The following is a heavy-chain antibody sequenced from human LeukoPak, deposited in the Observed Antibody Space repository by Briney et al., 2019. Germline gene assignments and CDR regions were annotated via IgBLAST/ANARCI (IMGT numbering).Heavy chain of an antibody. D-gene: IGHD4-23*01. Sequence: PSETLSLTCTVSGGSISSGDYYWSWIRQPPGKGLEWIGYIYYSGSTYYHPSLKSRVTISVDTSKNQFSLKLSSVTAADTAVYYCARDRTFYGGYNWFDPWGQGTLVTVSS. V-gene: IGHV4-30-4*01. CDR1: GGSISSGDYY. CDR3: ARDRTFYGGYNWFDP. J-gene: IGHJ5*02. CDR2: IYYSGST.